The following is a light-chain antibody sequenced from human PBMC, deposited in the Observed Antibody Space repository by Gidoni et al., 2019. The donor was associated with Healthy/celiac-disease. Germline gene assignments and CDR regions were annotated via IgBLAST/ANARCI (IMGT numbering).Light chain of an antibody. CDR1: SSNIGSNT. V-gene: IGLV1-44*01. CDR3: AAWDDSLNGVV. J-gene: IGLJ2*01. Sequence: QSVLTQPPSASGTPVQRVTISCSGSSSNIGSNTVNWYQQLPGTAPKLLIYSNNQRPSEVPDRFSGSKSGTSASLAISGLQSEDEADYYCAAWDDSLNGVVFGGGTKLTVL. CDR2: SNN.